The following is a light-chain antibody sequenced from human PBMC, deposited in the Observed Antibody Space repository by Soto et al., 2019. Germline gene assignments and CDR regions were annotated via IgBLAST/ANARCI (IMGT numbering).Light chain of an antibody. Sequence: DIVMTQSPLSLPVTPGEPASISCRSSQSLLHSSGYIYLDWYLQKPGQSPQLLIYLGSYRGSGGTDRCSGSGSCTDFTLRIIRVEAEDVGVYYCRQALRTPVTFGQGTRLEIK. CDR1: QSLLHSSGYIY. J-gene: IGKJ5*01. V-gene: IGKV2-28*01. CDR2: LGS. CDR3: RQALRTPVT.